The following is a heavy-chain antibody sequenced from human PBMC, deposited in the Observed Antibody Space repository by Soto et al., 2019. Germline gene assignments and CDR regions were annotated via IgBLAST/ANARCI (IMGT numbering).Heavy chain of an antibody. V-gene: IGHV1-3*01. CDR3: ARDRYCGGGSCYSRLAY. Sequence: ASVKVSCKASGYTFTSYAMHWVRQAPGQRLEWMGWINAGNGNTKYSQKFQGRVTMTTDTSTSTAYMELRSLRSDDTAVYYCARDRYCGGGSCYSRLAYWGQGTLVPVSS. CDR2: INAGNGNT. CDR1: GYTFTSYA. D-gene: IGHD2-15*01. J-gene: IGHJ4*02.